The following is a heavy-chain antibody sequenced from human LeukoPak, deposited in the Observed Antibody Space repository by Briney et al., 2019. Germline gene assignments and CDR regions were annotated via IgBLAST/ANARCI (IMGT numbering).Heavy chain of an antibody. V-gene: IGHV4-39*07. CDR3: ARDLNRDYYYYYMDV. Sequence: PSETLSLTCTVSGGSISSSSYYWGWIRQPPGKGLEWIGSIYYSGSTNYNPSLKSRVTISVDTSKNQFSLNLSSVTAADTAVYYCARDLNRDYYYYYMDVWGNGTTVTVSS. CDR1: GGSISSSSYY. D-gene: IGHD1-14*01. J-gene: IGHJ6*03. CDR2: IYYSGST.